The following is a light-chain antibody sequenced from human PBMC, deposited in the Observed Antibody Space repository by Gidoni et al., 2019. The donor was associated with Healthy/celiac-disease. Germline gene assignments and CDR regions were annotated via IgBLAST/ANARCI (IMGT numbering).Light chain of an antibody. Sequence: DIVMTHPPLSLPVTPGEPASISCRSSQSLLHSNGYNYLDWYLQKPGQSPQLLIYLGSNRASGIPDRFSGSGSGTDFTLKISRVEAEDVGVYYCMQALQTPRSFGQXTKLEIK. CDR3: MQALQTPRS. CDR1: QSLLHSNGYNY. J-gene: IGKJ2*03. CDR2: LGS. V-gene: IGKV2-28*01.